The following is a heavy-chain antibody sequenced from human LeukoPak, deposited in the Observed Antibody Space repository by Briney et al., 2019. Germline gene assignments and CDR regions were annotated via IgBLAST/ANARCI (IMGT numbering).Heavy chain of an antibody. CDR2: ISSSGSTI. CDR1: GFTFSDYY. Sequence: GGSLRLSCAASGFTFSDYYMSWIRQAPGKGLEWVSYISSSGSTIYYADSVKGRFTISRDNAKNSLYLQMNSLKTEDTAVYYCTTDRGITVRPIFDSWGRGTLVTVSS. V-gene: IGHV3-11*01. J-gene: IGHJ4*02. D-gene: IGHD6-6*01. CDR3: TTDRGITVRPIFDS.